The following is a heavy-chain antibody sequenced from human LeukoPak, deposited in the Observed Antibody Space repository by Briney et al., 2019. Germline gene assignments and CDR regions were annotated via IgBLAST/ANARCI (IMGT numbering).Heavy chain of an antibody. CDR2: INHSGST. J-gene: IGHJ4*02. D-gene: IGHD3-16*01. CDR1: SGSFSGYC. V-gene: IGHV4-34*01. Sequence: SETLSLTCAVYSGSFSGYCWSWIRQPPGKGLEWIGEINHSGSTNYNPSLKSRVTISVDTSKNQFSLKLSPVTAADTAVYYCAMGAATASNWGQGTLVTVSS. CDR3: AMGAATASN.